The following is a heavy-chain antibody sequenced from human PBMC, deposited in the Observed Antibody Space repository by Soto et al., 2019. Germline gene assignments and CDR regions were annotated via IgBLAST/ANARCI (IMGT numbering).Heavy chain of an antibody. CDR1: GYTFTSYY. Sequence: XSVXVSCKASGYTFTSYYMHWVRQAPGQGLDWMGIISPSGGSTSYAQKFQGRVTMTRDTSTSTVYMELSSLRSEDTAVYYCARDLGSDILTGYLNNWFDPWGQGTLVTVSS. CDR3: ARDLGSDILTGYLNNWFDP. CDR2: ISPSGGST. J-gene: IGHJ5*02. D-gene: IGHD3-9*01. V-gene: IGHV1-46*01.